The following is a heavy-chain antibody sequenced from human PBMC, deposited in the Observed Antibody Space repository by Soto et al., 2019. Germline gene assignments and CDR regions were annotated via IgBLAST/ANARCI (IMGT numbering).Heavy chain of an antibody. CDR2: ISYDGSNK. J-gene: IGHJ4*02. CDR3: ARSRLSLGQLLFDY. V-gene: IGHV3-30-3*01. Sequence: GGSLRLSCAASGFTFSSYAMHWVRQAPGKGLEWVAVISYDGSNKYYADSVKGRFTISRDNSKNTLYLQMNSLRAEDTAVYYCARSRLSLGQLLFDYWGQGTLVTVSS. D-gene: IGHD2-2*01. CDR1: GFTFSSYA.